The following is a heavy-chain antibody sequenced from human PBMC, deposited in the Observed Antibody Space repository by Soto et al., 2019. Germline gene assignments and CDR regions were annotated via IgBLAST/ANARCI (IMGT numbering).Heavy chain of an antibody. D-gene: IGHD3-3*01. CDR3: AREVGVRFLEWTSDYFDY. J-gene: IGHJ4*02. CDR1: GFTFSSYG. CDR2: IWYDGSNK. V-gene: IGHV3-33*01. Sequence: GGSLRLSCAASGFTFSSYGMHWVRQAPGKGLEWVAVIWYDGSNKYYADSVKGRFTISRDDSKNTLYLQMNSLRAEDTAVYYCAREVGVRFLEWTSDYFDYWGQGTLVTVSS.